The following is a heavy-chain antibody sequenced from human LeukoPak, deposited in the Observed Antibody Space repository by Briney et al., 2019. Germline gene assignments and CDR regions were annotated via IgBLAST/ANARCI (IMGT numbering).Heavy chain of an antibody. D-gene: IGHD3-10*01. Sequence: GGSLRLSCAASGFTFSSYSMSWVRQAPGKGLEWVSAISGSGGSTYYADSVKGRFTISRDNSKNTLYLQMNSLRAEDTAVYYCANGRLYGYLDYWGQGTLVTVSS. J-gene: IGHJ4*02. CDR3: ANGRLYGYLDY. V-gene: IGHV3-23*01. CDR2: ISGSGGST. CDR1: GFTFSSYS.